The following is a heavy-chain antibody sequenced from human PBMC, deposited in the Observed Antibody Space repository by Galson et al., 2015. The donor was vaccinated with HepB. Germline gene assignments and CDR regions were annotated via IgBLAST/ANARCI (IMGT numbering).Heavy chain of an antibody. CDR3: AKDLGTISFDGCLDN. V-gene: IGHV3-30*18. CDR2: ISYDGSNK. D-gene: IGHD1-1*01. J-gene: IGHJ4*02. Sequence: SLRLSCAASGFTFSSYGMHWVRQAPGKGLEWVAIISYDGSNKYYVDSVKGRFTTSRDNSKNTLYLQMNSLRAEDTAVYYCAKDLGTISFDGCLDNWGQGTLVTVSS. CDR1: GFTFSSYG.